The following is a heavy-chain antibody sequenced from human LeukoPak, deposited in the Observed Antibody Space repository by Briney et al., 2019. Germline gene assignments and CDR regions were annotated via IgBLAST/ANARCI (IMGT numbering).Heavy chain of an antibody. D-gene: IGHD4/OR15-4a*01. V-gene: IGHV4-59*01. CDR2: IYNTGST. CDR3: ARDSGSTAYGDNGVDY. J-gene: IGHJ4*02. CDR1: GGSINNYY. Sequence: PSETLSLTCTVSGGSINNYYWNWIRQPPGKGLEWIGHIYNTGSTNYNPSLKSRVTISMDTSKNQFSLKLSSMTAADTAVYYCARDSGSTAYGDNGVDYWGQGTLVTVPS.